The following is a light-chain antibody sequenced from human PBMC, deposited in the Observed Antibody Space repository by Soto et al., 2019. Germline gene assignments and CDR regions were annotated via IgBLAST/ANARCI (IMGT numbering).Light chain of an antibody. CDR2: GAS. Sequence: EIVLTQSPGTLSLSPGERATLSCRASQSVSSSYLAWYQQKPGRAPRLLIDGASSRATGIPDRFSGSGSGTDFTLTISSLQPDDFATYYCQQYNSYSWTFGQGTKVDIK. J-gene: IGKJ1*01. CDR3: QQYNSYSWT. CDR1: QSVSSSY. V-gene: IGKV3-20*01.